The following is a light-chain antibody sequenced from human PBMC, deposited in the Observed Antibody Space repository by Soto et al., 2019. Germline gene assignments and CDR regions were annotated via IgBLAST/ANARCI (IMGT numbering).Light chain of an antibody. J-gene: IGKJ1*01. V-gene: IGKV3-20*01. Sequence: EIVLTQSPDTLSLSPGERATLSCRASQRVSSDSLAWYQQQPGQAPRLLIYSTSNRATGIPDRFSGSGSGTDFTLTSRRLEPEDFALYYCQQYGRSQTFGQGTKVEIK. CDR3: QQYGRSQT. CDR2: STS. CDR1: QRVSSDS.